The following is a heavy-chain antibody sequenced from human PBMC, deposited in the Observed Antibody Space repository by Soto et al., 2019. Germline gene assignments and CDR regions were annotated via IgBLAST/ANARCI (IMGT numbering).Heavy chain of an antibody. CDR3: AKDLKPIAAATFVYYYYYGMDV. CDR2: ISGSGGST. J-gene: IGHJ6*02. Sequence: GGSLRLSCAASGFTFSSYAMSWVRQAPGKGLEWVSAISGSGGSTYYADSVKGRFTISRDNSKNTLYLQMNNLRAEDTAVYYCAKDLKPIAAATFVYYYYYGMDVWGQGTTVTVSS. V-gene: IGHV3-23*01. D-gene: IGHD6-13*01. CDR1: GFTFSSYA.